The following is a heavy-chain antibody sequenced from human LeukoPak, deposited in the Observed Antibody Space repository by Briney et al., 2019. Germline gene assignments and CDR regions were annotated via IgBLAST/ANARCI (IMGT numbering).Heavy chain of an antibody. D-gene: IGHD3-3*01. CDR1: GFTFSSYW. CDR2: IKQDGSEK. CDR3: ARRYYDFWSGLAYYFDY. V-gene: IGHV3-7*05. Sequence: GGSPRLSCAASGFTFSSYWMSWVRQAPGKGLEWVANIKQDGSEKYYVDSVKGRFTISRDNAKNSLYLQMNSLRAEDTAVYYCARRYYDFWSGLAYYFDYWGQGTLVTVSS. J-gene: IGHJ4*02.